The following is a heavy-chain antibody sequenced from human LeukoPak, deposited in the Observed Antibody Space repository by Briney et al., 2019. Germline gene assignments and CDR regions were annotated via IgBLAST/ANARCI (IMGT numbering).Heavy chain of an antibody. J-gene: IGHJ5*02. D-gene: IGHD3-10*01. V-gene: IGHV4-34*01. CDR1: GASYNAYY. CDR2: IDHRGTA. CDR3: ARDRGSTTARGVPSWFDP. Sequence: SETLSLTCAVYGASYNAYYWSWIRQPPGKGLEWIGDIDHRGTATYNPSLKSRLTISVDTAKNQFSLKLTSMTAADTAVYYCARDRGSTTARGVPSWFDPWGQGTLVTVSS.